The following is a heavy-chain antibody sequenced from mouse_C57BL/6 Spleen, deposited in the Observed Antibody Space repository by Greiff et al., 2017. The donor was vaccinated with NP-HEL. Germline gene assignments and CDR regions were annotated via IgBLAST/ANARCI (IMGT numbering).Heavy chain of an antibody. CDR1: GFTFSSYA. J-gene: IGHJ4*01. D-gene: IGHD4-1*01. V-gene: IGHV5-4*01. Sequence: EVKLVESGGGLVKPGGSLKLSCAASGFTFSSYAMSWVRQTPEKRLEWVATISDGGSYTYYPDNVKGRFTISRDNAKNNLYLQMSHLKSEDTAMYYCAREGPLTGTGAMDYWGQGTSVTVSS. CDR3: AREGPLTGTGAMDY. CDR2: ISDGGSYT.